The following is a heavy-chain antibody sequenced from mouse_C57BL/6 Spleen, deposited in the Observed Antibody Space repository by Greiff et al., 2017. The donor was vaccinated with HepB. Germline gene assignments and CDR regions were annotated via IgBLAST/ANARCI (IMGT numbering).Heavy chain of an antibody. J-gene: IGHJ2*01. CDR2: ISGGGGNT. CDR3: ASPLYGNYFDY. Sequence: EVMLVESGGGLVKPGGSLKLSCAASGFTFSSYTMSWVRQTPEKRLEWVATISGGGGNTYYPDSVKGRFTISRDNAKNTLYLQMSSLRSEDTALYYCASPLYGNYFDYWGQGTTLTVSS. CDR1: GFTFSSYT. D-gene: IGHD2-1*01. V-gene: IGHV5-9*01.